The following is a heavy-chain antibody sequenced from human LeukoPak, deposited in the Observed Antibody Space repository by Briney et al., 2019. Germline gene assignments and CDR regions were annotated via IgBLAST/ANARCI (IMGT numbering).Heavy chain of an antibody. CDR3: ATIPLGYCSSTSCYGLVFDY. D-gene: IGHD2-2*01. V-gene: IGHV4-39*01. CDR2: IYYSGST. Sequence: PSETLSLTCTVSGGSISSSSYYWGWIRQPPGKGLEWIGSIYYSGSTYYNPSLKSRVTISVGTSKNQFSLKLSSVTAADTAVYYCATIPLGYCSSTSCYGLVFDYWGQGTLVTVSS. CDR1: GGSISSSSYY. J-gene: IGHJ4*02.